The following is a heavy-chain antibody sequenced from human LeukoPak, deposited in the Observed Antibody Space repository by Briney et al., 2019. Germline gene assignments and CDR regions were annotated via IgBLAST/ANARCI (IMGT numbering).Heavy chain of an antibody. Sequence: SETLSLTCTVSGGSISRYYWSWIRPPPARGLDWVGYIYSSGTTNHNPSLDSRVTISVDTSKSQFSMKLTSLAAADTAAYYSAGGGCCGRTNCFAALFDYWGQGALVTVSS. CDR1: GGSISRYY. V-gene: IGHV4-59*01. CDR2: IYSSGTT. CDR3: AGGGCCGRTNCFAALFDY. J-gene: IGHJ4*02. D-gene: IGHD2-2*01.